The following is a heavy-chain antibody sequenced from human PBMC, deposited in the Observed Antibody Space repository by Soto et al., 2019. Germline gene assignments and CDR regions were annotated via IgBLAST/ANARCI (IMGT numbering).Heavy chain of an antibody. D-gene: IGHD6-19*01. J-gene: IGHJ4*02. Sequence: PGESLKISCEASGYIFTSYWIAWVRQMPGKGLEWMGMIYPGDSDTRYSPSFQGQITISADRSINTAYLEWSSLKASDTAIYYCARAKSSGWYRNFVFCGQGTLVTGSS. CDR1: GYIFTSYW. V-gene: IGHV5-51*01. CDR3: ARAKSSGWYRNFVF. CDR2: IYPGDSDT.